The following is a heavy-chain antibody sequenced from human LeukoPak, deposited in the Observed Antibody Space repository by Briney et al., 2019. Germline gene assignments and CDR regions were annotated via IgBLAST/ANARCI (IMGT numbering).Heavy chain of an antibody. D-gene: IGHD6-13*01. CDR1: GFTFTDYW. V-gene: IGHV3-7*01. CDR2: IRQDGGEK. CDR3: ARDGTAAGLYFDL. Sequence: QPGGSLRLSCAVSGFTFTDYWMNWVRQAPGKGLEWVASIRQDGGEKYYVDSVKGRFTISRDNTKNSLYLQMSALRAEDMAVYYCARDGTAAGLYFDLWGQGTLVTVSS. J-gene: IGHJ4*01.